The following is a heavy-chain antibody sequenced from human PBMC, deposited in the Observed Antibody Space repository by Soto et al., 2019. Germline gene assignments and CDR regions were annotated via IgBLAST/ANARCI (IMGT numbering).Heavy chain of an antibody. CDR1: SGPDRSHN. CDR2: VYYTGDT. V-gene: IGHV4-59*08. J-gene: IGHJ6*02. D-gene: IGHD4-17*01. CDR3: VRQGIDYLHGLVDV. Sequence: QVQLQQSGPRLVKPSETLSLTCTVSSGPDRSHNWGWIRQPPGRGLEWIGYVYYTGDTSYNPSLRGRVTISADTSTNDISLTLKSVTAADPAVYYCVRQGIDYLHGLVDVWGQGTTVIVSS.